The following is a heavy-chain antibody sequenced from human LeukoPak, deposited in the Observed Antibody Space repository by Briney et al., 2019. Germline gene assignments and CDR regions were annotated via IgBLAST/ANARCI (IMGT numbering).Heavy chain of an antibody. CDR1: GFTFSSYG. CDR3: ARDGSDYDYVWGSYDY. D-gene: IGHD3-16*01. CDR2: IWYDGSNK. Sequence: GGSLRLSCAASGFTFSSYGMHWVRQAPGKGLEWVAVIWYDGSNKYYADSVKGRCTISRDNSKNTLYLQMNSLRAEDTAVYYCARDGSDYDYVWGSYDYWGQGTLVTVSS. V-gene: IGHV3-33*01. J-gene: IGHJ4*02.